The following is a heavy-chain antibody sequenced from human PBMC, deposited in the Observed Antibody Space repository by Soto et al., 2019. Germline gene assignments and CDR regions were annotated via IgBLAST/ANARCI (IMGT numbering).Heavy chain of an antibody. D-gene: IGHD3-3*01. J-gene: IGHJ4*02. Sequence: ASVKVSCKASGGTFSSYAISWVRQAPGQGLEWMGGIIPIFGTANYAQKFQGRVTITADESTSTAYMELSSLRSEDTAVYYCARSEYYDFWSGCCYFDCWGQGTLVTVSS. V-gene: IGHV1-69*01. CDR2: IIPIFGTA. CDR1: GGTFSSYA. CDR3: ARSEYYDFWSGCCYFDC.